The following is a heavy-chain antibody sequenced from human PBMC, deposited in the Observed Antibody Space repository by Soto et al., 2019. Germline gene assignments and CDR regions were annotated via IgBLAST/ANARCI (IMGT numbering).Heavy chain of an antibody. V-gene: IGHV1-8*02. Sequence: VASVKVSCKASGYNFTSYGISWVRQAPGQGLEWVGWMNPGSGDTGYAQKFQGRVTMTRDISIATAYMELSSLRSDDTAIYYCARMETFGSLNWFDPWGQGTLVTVSS. D-gene: IGHD3-16*01. CDR1: GYNFTSYG. CDR3: ARMETFGSLNWFDP. J-gene: IGHJ5*02. CDR2: MNPGSGDT.